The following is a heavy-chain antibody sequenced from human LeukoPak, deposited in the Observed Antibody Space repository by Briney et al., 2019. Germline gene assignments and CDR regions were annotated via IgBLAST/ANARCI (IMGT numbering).Heavy chain of an antibody. V-gene: IGHV4-59*01. J-gene: IGHJ4*01. CDR2: IYYSGST. Sequence: SESLSLACAVSGASITSYSWSWIRQPPGNGLEWVGYIYYSGSTNYNPSIKSRVTMSEDTSKNEFWLKLSSVTIAYTAMYYCATRRIAVAAPFDCWGHGTLVTVSS. CDR3: ATRRIAVAAPFDC. D-gene: IGHD6-19*01. CDR1: GASITSYS.